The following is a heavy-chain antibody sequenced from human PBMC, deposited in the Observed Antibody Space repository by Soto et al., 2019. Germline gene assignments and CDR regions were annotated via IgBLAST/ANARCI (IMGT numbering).Heavy chain of an antibody. J-gene: IGHJ4*02. Sequence: PGGSLRLSCAASGFTFSSYAMSWVRQAPGKGLEWVSAISGSGGSTYYADSVKGRFTISRDNSKNTLYLQMNSLRAEDTAVYYCASTPWIQLWYQITIIPYYFDYWGQGTLVTVSS. CDR2: ISGSGGST. V-gene: IGHV3-23*01. CDR1: GFTFSSYA. D-gene: IGHD5-18*01. CDR3: ASTPWIQLWYQITIIPYYFDY.